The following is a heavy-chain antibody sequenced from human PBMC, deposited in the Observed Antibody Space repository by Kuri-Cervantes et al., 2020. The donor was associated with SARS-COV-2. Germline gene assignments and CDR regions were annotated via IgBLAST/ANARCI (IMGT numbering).Heavy chain of an antibody. CDR3: AVSSPGDHCYFVDV. CDR2: IYYTGDT. Sequence: SETLSLTCSVSGGSIRSSSFYWGWVRQPPGKGLEWIGSIYYTGDTFYTPSLKSRTTISIDTSRSQFSLKLSSVTAADTAVYYCAVSSPGDHCYFVDVWGKGATVTVSS. CDR1: GGSIRSSSFY. J-gene: IGHJ6*03. D-gene: IGHD1-26*01. V-gene: IGHV4-39*01.